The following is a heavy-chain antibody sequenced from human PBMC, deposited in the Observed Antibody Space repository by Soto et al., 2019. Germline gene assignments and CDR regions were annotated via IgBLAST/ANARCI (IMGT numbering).Heavy chain of an antibody. CDR1: GDSVSSRQW. CDR2: IYRGSSP. Sequence: SETLSLTCAVSGDSVSSRQWWSWVRQPPGGGLEWIGEIYRGSSPTYSPSLESRITISVDKSRNLLSLRLNSVTAADTAVYFCVKNGAFDLEHWGQGMMVSVSS. CDR3: VKNGAFDLEH. V-gene: IGHV4-4*02. J-gene: IGHJ1*01. D-gene: IGHD2-8*01.